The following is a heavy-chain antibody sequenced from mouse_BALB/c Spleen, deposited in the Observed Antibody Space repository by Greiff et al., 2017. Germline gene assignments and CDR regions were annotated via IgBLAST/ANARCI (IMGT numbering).Heavy chain of an antibody. D-gene: IGHD1-1*01. CDR1: GFNIKDYY. V-gene: IGHV14-4*02. Sequence: EVQLQQSGAELVRSGASVKLSCTASGFNIKDYYMHWVKQRPEQGLEWIGWIDPENGDTEYAPKFQGKATMTADTSSNTAYLQLSSLTSEDTAVYYCARYYYGSSYYAMDYWGQGTSVTVSS. CDR2: IDPENGDT. CDR3: ARYYYGSSYYAMDY. J-gene: IGHJ4*01.